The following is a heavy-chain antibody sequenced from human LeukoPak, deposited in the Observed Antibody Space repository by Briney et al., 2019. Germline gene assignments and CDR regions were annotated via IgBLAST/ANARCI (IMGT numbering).Heavy chain of an antibody. V-gene: IGHV3-30*04. CDR3: ARDVDYAIPRRDY. D-gene: IGHD4/OR15-4a*01. J-gene: IGHJ4*02. CDR1: GFTFSSYA. Sequence: PGGSLRLSCAASGFTFSSYAMHWVRQAPGKGLEWVAVISYDGSNKYYADSVKGRFTISRDNSKNTLYLQMNSLRAEDTAVYYCARDVDYAIPRRDYWGQGTLVTVSS. CDR2: ISYDGSNK.